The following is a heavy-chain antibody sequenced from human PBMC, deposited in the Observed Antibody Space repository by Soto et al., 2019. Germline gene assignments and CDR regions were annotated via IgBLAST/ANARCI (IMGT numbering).Heavy chain of an antibody. CDR3: ARDRSTDFGLDV. Sequence: EVQLLESGGDLVQPGGSLRLSCVASGFTFSDYVMSWVRQVPGKGLEWVSSISDGDERTDYRDSVRGRFTISRDNARFTLHLQMNSLRVDDTAIYFCARDRSTDFGLDVWGQGTTVTVSS. CDR2: ISDGDERT. V-gene: IGHV3-23*01. J-gene: IGHJ6*02. CDR1: GFTFSDYV. D-gene: IGHD3-3*01.